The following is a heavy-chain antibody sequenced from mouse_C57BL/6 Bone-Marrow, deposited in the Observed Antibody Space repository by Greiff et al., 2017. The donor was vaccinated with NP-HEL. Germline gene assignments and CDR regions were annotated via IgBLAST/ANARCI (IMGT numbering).Heavy chain of an antibody. Sequence: VQLQQSGAELVKPGASVKMSCKASGYTFTSYWITWVKQRPGQGLEWIGEIDPSDSYTNYNQTFKGKATLTVDTSTSTAYMQLSSLTSEDSAVYDCASRGGNLAWFAYWGQGTLVTVSA. D-gene: IGHD2-1*01. J-gene: IGHJ3*01. CDR1: GYTFTSYW. CDR3: ASRGGNLAWFAY. V-gene: IGHV1-69*02. CDR2: IDPSDSYT.